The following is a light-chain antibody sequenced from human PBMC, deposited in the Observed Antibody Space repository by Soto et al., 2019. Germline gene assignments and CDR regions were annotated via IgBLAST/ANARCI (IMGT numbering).Light chain of an antibody. CDR1: QSLLDSDGETY. V-gene: IGKV2-24*01. J-gene: IGKJ2*01. Sequence: EIVMTQTPLSSPVTLGQPASISCRSSQSLLDSDGETYLSWLQQRPGQPPSLLIYKTSSRFSGVPDRFSGSGAGTDFTLKISRVEVEDVGVYYCMQATQFPHTFGQGTKLEI. CDR2: KTS. CDR3: MQATQFPHT.